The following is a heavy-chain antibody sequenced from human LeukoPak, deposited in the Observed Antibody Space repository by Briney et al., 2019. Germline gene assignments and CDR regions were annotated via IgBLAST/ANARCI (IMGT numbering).Heavy chain of an antibody. J-gene: IGHJ5*02. CDR3: ARLPNSGAALTWFDP. CDR1: GYRFPYHW. D-gene: IGHD3-10*01. Sequence: PGESLKISCKASGYRFPYHWIVWVRQMPGKGLEWMGIIYPGDSDTRYSPSFQGQVTISTDKSINTAYLQWSSLKASDTAMYYCARLPNSGAALTWFDPWGQGTLVSVSS. V-gene: IGHV5-51*01. CDR2: IYPGDSDT.